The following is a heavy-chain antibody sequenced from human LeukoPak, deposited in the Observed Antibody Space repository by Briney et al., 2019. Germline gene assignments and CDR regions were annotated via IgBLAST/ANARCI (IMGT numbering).Heavy chain of an antibody. CDR2: ISGSGAST. V-gene: IGHV3-23*01. J-gene: IGHJ5*02. Sequence: GGSLRLSCAASGFTFSNYAMSWVRQAPGKGLEWVSVISGSGASTYSADSVKGRLTISRDNSKNTLYLQMNSLRAEDTAVYYCAKYDLWSGYQRAGFDPWGQGTLVTVSS. D-gene: IGHD3-3*01. CDR3: AKYDLWSGYQRAGFDP. CDR1: GFTFSNYA.